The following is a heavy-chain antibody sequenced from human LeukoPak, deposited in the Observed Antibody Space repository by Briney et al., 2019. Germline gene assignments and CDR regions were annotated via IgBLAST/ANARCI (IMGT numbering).Heavy chain of an antibody. V-gene: IGHV3-23*01. D-gene: IGHD3-22*01. CDR2: ISGSGGST. CDR1: GFTFSRYR. J-gene: IGHJ4*02. Sequence: GGSLRLSCAASGFTFSRYRMNWVRQAPGKGLEWVSAISGSGGSTYYADSVKGRLTISRDNSKNTLYLQMNSLRAEDTAVYYCAKDVDSSGYFDYWGQGTLVTVSS. CDR3: AKDVDSSGYFDY.